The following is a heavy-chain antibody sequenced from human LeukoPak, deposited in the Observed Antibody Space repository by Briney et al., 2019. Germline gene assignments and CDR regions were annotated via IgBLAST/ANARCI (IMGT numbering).Heavy chain of an antibody. Sequence: PGGSLRLSCAASGFTFSSYAMHWVRQAPGKGLEWVAIISYDGSNKYYADSVKGRFTISRDNSKNTLYLQMNSLRAEDTAVYYCARDSEAVAGYNWFDPWGQGTLVTVSS. J-gene: IGHJ5*02. CDR1: GFTFSSYA. V-gene: IGHV3-30-3*01. CDR2: ISYDGSNK. CDR3: ARDSEAVAGYNWFDP. D-gene: IGHD6-19*01.